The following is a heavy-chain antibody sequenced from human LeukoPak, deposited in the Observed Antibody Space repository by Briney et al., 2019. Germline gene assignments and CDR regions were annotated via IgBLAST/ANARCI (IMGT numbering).Heavy chain of an antibody. D-gene: IGHD6-13*01. V-gene: IGHV4-34*01. CDR1: GGSFSGYY. Sequence: PSETLSLTCAVYGGSFSGYYWSWIRQPPGKGLEWIGEINHSGSTNYNPSLKSRVTISVDTSKNQFSLKLSSATAADTAVYYCARGYSSSWRTIDYWGQGTLVTVSS. CDR3: ARGYSSSWRTIDY. CDR2: INHSGST. J-gene: IGHJ4*02.